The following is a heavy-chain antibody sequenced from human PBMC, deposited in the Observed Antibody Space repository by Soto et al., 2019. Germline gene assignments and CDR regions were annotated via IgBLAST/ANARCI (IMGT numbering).Heavy chain of an antibody. J-gene: IGHJ4*02. Sequence: QEQLVQSGPEMKKPGSSVKVSCKDSGGLFSSFAISWVRQAPGQGLEWLGVIIPVFGTTNYAEKLQDRVTITADESTNTAYMELSGLRSGDPAIYYCARGGGPYVWFNEFWGQGTLVTVSS. D-gene: IGHD3-16*01. CDR1: GGLFSSFA. CDR3: ARGGGPYVWFNEF. CDR2: IIPVFGTT. V-gene: IGHV1-69*01.